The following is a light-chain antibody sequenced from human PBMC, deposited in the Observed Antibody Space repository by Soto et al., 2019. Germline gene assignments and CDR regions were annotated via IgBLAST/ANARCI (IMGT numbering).Light chain of an antibody. CDR2: DAS. V-gene: IGKV3-15*01. Sequence: EIVMTQSPATLSVSPGERATLSCRASQSVSSNLAWYQQKPGQAPRLLIYDASTKATGLPARFSGSGSGTEFTLTVSSLQSEDFAVYYCQHRSGWPAISFGQGTRLEIK. CDR1: QSVSSN. CDR3: QHRSGWPAIS. J-gene: IGKJ5*01.